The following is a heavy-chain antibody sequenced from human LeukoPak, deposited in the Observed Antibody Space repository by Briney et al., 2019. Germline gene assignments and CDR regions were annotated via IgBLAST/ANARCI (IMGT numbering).Heavy chain of an antibody. J-gene: IGHJ4*02. Sequence: GGSLRLSCAASGFTFSSYAMSWVRQAPGKGLEWVSAISGSGGSTYYADSVKGRFTISRDNSKNTLYLQMNSLRAEDTAVYYCVKDRISYGDYGYWGQGTLVTVSS. D-gene: IGHD4-17*01. CDR1: GFTFSSYA. CDR2: ISGSGGST. V-gene: IGHV3-23*01. CDR3: VKDRISYGDYGY.